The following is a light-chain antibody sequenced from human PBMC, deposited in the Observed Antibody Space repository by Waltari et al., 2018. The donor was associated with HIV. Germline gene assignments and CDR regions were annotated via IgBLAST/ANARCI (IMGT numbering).Light chain of an antibody. J-gene: IGKJ1*01. CDR3: QQYNNWPPWT. CDR2: NAS. CDR1: QGVSRD. V-gene: IGKV3-15*01. Sequence: EILMTQSPATLSVPPGERVTLSCRASQGVSRDLAWYRQKPGQAPRLLIYNASTRATGLPARFSGSGSGTEFTLTISSLQSEDFAFYYCQQYNNWPPWTFGQGTKVEIK.